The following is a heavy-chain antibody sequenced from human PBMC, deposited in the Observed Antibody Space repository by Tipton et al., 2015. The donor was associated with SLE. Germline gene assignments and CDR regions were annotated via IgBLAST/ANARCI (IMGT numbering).Heavy chain of an antibody. D-gene: IGHD6-13*01. Sequence: TLSLTCAVYGGSFNSHYWSWMRQPPGKGLEWIGEINHSGSSNYSPSLKSRVTISVDTSKNQFSLKLNSVTAADTAVYYCASPSSSWDWGQGTLVTVSS. J-gene: IGHJ4*02. V-gene: IGHV4-34*01. CDR1: GGSFNSHY. CDR3: ASPSSSWD. CDR2: INHSGSS.